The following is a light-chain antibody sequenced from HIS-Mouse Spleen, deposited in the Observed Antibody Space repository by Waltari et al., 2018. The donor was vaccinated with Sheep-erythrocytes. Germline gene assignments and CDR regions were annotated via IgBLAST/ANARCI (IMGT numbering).Light chain of an antibody. V-gene: IGLV2-23*01. CDR2: EGS. CDR1: SSDVASYNF. CDR3: CSYAGSSTPWV. Sequence: QSALTQPASVSGSPGQSITISCTGTSSDVASYNFVYLYQQHPGKAPKLMIYEGSKRPSGVSNRFSGSKSGNTASLTISGLQAEDEADYYCCSYAGSSTPWVFGGGTKLTVL. J-gene: IGLJ3*02.